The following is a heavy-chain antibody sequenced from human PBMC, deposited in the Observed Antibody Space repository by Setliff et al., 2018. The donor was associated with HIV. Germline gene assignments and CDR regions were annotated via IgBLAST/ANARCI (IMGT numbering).Heavy chain of an antibody. J-gene: IGHJ3*02. CDR1: GYRFSSYG. Sequence: SVKVSCKASGYRFSSYGISWVRQAPGQGLEWMGGIVPIFGTTKYAQKFQGRVTITADESTSTVYMALSSLTYDDTAVYYCARASGGNSVENGFDIWGQGTMVTVSS. CDR3: ARASGGNSVENGFDI. V-gene: IGHV1-69*13. CDR2: IVPIFGTT. D-gene: IGHD1-26*01.